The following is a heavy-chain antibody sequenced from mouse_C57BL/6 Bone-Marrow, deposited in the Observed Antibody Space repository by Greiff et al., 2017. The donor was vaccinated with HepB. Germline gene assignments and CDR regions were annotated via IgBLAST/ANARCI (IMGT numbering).Heavy chain of an antibody. Sequence: EVKLVESGGGLVKPGGSLKLSCAASGSTFSSYAMSWVRQTPEKRLEWVATISDGGSYTYYPDNVKGRFTISRDNAKNNLYLQMSHLKSEDTAMYYCAREGSSPYYFDYWGQGTTLTVSS. V-gene: IGHV5-4*01. D-gene: IGHD1-1*01. CDR3: AREGSSPYYFDY. J-gene: IGHJ2*01. CDR2: ISDGGSYT. CDR1: GSTFSSYA.